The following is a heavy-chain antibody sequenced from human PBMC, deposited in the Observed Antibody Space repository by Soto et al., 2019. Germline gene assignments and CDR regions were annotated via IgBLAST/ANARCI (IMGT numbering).Heavy chain of an antibody. Sequence: GGSLRLSCAASGFTFSNHYMTWIRQAPGKGLEWVSYISDSGSDIYYADSVKGRFNISRDNAKNSLYLQMNSLRADDTAVYYCARQYRSMLDKRAQGAMVTVSS. CDR1: GFTFSNHY. D-gene: IGHD6-13*01. V-gene: IGHV3-11*04. CDR2: ISDSGSDI. J-gene: IGHJ4*02. CDR3: ARQYRSMLDK.